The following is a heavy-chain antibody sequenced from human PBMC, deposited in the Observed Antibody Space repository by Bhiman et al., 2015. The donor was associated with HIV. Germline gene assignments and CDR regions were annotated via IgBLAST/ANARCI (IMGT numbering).Heavy chain of an antibody. CDR3: AKTATGTTGIHFDY. D-gene: IGHD1-7*01. CDR2: ISWDGGTA. V-gene: IGHV3-43D*03. Sequence: EVQLVESGGVVVQPGGSLRLSCAASGFTFDDYAMHWVRQAPGKGLEWVSLISWDGGTAYYADSVKGRFTISRDNSKNSLYLQVNSLRPEDTALYYCAKTATGTTGIHFDYWGQGTLVTVSS. J-gene: IGHJ4*02. CDR1: GFTFDDYA.